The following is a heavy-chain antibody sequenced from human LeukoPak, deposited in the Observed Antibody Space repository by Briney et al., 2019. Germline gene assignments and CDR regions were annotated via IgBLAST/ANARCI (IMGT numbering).Heavy chain of an antibody. Sequence: SETLSLTCTVSGGSISSYYWSWIRQPAGKGLEWIGRIYTSGSTNYNPSLESRVTISIDTSKNQFSLQLTSVSAADTAVYYCARAAGSYYYYYYMNVWGKGTTVSIS. CDR1: GGSISSYY. V-gene: IGHV4-4*07. D-gene: IGHD1-26*01. CDR3: ARAAGSYYYYYYMNV. CDR2: IYTSGST. J-gene: IGHJ6*03.